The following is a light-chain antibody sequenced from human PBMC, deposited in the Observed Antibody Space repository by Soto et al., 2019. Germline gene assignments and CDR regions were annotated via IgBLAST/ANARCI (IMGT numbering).Light chain of an antibody. J-gene: IGKJ2*01. CDR2: GAS. V-gene: IGKV3-20*01. CDR3: QHYGSSLYT. Sequence: EIVLTQSPGTLSLSPGERATLSCRASQSISNTYLAWYRQKPGQPPRLVIYGASGRASGIPDRFSGSGSGTDFTLTISRLEPEDFAVYYCQHYGSSLYTFGEGTKLEIK. CDR1: QSISNTY.